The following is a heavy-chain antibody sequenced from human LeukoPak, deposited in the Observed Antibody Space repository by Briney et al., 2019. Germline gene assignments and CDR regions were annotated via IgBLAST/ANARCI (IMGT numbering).Heavy chain of an antibody. V-gene: IGHV4-30-2*01. J-gene: IGHJ4*02. D-gene: IGHD3-3*01. Sequence: SETLSLTCAVSGGSISSGGYSWSWIRQPPGKGLEWIGYIYHSGSTYYNPSLKSRVTISVDRSKNRFSLKLSSVTAADTAVYYCARAAIRSGYLFDYWGQGTLVTVSS. CDR3: ARAAIRSGYLFDY. CDR2: IYHSGST. CDR1: GGSISSGGYS.